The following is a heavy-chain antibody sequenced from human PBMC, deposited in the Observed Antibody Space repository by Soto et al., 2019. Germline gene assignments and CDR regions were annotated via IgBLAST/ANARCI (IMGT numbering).Heavy chain of an antibody. V-gene: IGHV1-18*01. D-gene: IGHD3-22*01. CDR3: ARGDSSGYYRPFDY. CDR1: GYTFSNYG. J-gene: IGHJ4*02. CDR2: IGAYNGNT. Sequence: ASVKVSCKTSGYTFSNYGITWVRQAPGQALEWLGWIGAYNGNTNYAQKLQGRVTMTTDTSTSTAYMELRSLRSDDTAVYYCARGDSSGYYRPFDYWGQGTLVTVSS.